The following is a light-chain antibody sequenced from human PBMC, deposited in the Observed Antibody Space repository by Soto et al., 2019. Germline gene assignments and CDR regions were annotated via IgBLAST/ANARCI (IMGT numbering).Light chain of an antibody. CDR2: AAS. CDR1: QSVSSN. J-gene: IGKJ4*01. CDR3: QQYNNWPPLT. Sequence: EIVVTQSPATLSVSPGERATLSCRASQSVSSNLAWYQQKPGQAPRLLIYAASARATGIPARFSGSGSGTEFTLTISSLQSEDFAVYYCQQYNNWPPLTFGGGTKVDI. V-gene: IGKV3-15*01.